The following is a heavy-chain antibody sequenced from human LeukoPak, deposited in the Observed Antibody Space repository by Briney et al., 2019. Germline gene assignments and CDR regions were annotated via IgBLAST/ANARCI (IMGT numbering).Heavy chain of an antibody. CDR2: LSSNGEIK. V-gene: IGHV3-64D*06. Sequence: GGSLRLSCSASGFTITSYAMHWVRQAPGKGLEYVSALSSNGEIKFYADSVKGRFTISRDSSKNTLDLQMSSLRAEDTAVYYCAKENDFVYWGQGTLVTVSS. CDR3: AKENDFVY. CDR1: GFTITSYA. J-gene: IGHJ4*02. D-gene: IGHD3-3*01.